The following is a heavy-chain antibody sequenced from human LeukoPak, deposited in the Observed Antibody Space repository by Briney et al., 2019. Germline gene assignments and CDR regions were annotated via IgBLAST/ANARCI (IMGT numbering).Heavy chain of an antibody. Sequence: SQTLSLTCAVSGGSISSGGYSWSWIRQPPGKGLEWIGYIYHSGSTYYNPSLKSRVTISVDRSKNQFSLKLSSVTAADTAVYYCARVSATRYYFDYWGQGTLVTVSS. V-gene: IGHV4-30-2*01. CDR1: GGSISSGGYS. CDR2: IYHSGST. D-gene: IGHD4-11*01. CDR3: ARVSATRYYFDY. J-gene: IGHJ4*02.